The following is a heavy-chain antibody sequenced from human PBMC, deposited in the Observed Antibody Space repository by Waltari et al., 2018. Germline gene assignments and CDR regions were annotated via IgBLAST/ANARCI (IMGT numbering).Heavy chain of an antibody. CDR1: GGSISSYS. CDR2: IYTSGST. CDR3: ARYYGSGSYVGWFDP. Sequence: QVQLQESGPGLVKPSETLSLTCTVSGGSISSYSLSWIRQPAGKGLEWIGRIYTSGSTNYNPSLKSRVTMSVDTSKNQFSLKLSSVTAADTAVYYCARYYGSGSYVGWFDPWGQGTLVTVSS. D-gene: IGHD3-10*01. V-gene: IGHV4-4*07. J-gene: IGHJ5*02.